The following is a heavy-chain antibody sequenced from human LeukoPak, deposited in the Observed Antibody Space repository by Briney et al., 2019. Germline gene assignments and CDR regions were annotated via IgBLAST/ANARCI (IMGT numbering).Heavy chain of an antibody. J-gene: IGHJ5*02. Sequence: GSSVKVSCKASGGTFSSYTISWVRQAPGQGLEWMGRIIPILGIANYAQKFQGRVTITADKSTSTAYMELSSLRSEDTAVYYCARDRIGSDTNCFDPWGQGTLVTVSS. CDR2: IIPILGIA. V-gene: IGHV1-69*04. CDR1: GGTFSSYT. D-gene: IGHD2-15*01. CDR3: ARDRIGSDTNCFDP.